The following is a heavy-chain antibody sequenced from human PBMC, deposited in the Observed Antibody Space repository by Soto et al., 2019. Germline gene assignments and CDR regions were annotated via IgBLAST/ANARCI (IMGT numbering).Heavy chain of an antibody. J-gene: IGHJ4*02. D-gene: IGHD2-2*03. CDR3: ARDGYCTSASCRYYFDI. Sequence: SVKVSCKASGYSFISYAIHWVRQAPGQRLEWLGWITADNGNTKYSQTFQDRVTLTRDTSASTVYMELSSLRSDDTAVYYCARDGYCTSASCRYYFDIWGQGTLVTVSS. V-gene: IGHV1-3*01. CDR1: GYSFISYA. CDR2: ITADNGNT.